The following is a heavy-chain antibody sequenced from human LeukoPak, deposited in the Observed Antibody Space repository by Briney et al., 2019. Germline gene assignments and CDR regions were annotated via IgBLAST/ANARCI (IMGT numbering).Heavy chain of an antibody. J-gene: IGHJ4*02. CDR3: ANLVVVTAIQDFDY. D-gene: IGHD2-21*02. CDR2: ISGSGGST. V-gene: IGHV3-23*01. CDR1: GFTFSSYA. Sequence: GASLRLSCAASGFTFSSYAMSWVRQAPGKGLEWVSVISGSGGSTYYADFVKGRLTISRDNSKNTLYLQMNSLRAEDTAVYYCANLVVVTAIQDFDYWGQGTLVTVSS.